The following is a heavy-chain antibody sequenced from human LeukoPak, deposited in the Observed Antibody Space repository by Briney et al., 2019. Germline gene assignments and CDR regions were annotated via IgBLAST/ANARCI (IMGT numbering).Heavy chain of an antibody. J-gene: IGHJ4*02. Sequence: SETLSLTCAVYGGSFSGYYWSWVRQPPGKGLEWIGEINHSGSTNYNPSLTSRVTISVDTSKNQFSLKLSSGTAADTAVYYWAKVPPRFLEPFDYWGQGTLVTVSS. V-gene: IGHV4-34*01. D-gene: IGHD3-3*01. CDR2: INHSGST. CDR1: GGSFSGYY. CDR3: AKVPPRFLEPFDY.